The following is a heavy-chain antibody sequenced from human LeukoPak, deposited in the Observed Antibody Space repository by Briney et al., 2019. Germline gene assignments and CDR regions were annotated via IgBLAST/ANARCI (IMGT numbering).Heavy chain of an antibody. V-gene: IGHV4-34*01. CDR3: ARGLGGVVITTPIFDY. Sequence: SETLSLTCTVSGGSISSYYWSWIRQPPGKGLEWIGEINHSGSTNYNPSLKSRVTISVDTSKNQFSLKLSSVTAADTAVYYCARGLGGVVITTPIFDYWGQGTLVTVSS. CDR1: GGSISSYY. J-gene: IGHJ4*02. D-gene: IGHD3-22*01. CDR2: INHSGST.